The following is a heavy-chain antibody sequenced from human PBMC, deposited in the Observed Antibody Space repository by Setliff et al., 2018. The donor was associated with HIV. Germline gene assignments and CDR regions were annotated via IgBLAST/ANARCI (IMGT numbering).Heavy chain of an antibody. CDR2: VKQDGTET. CDR1: GFTFSGYS. V-gene: IGHV3-7*01. CDR3: VKDVLKFWSGSGALDF. J-gene: IGHJ4*02. Sequence: GSLRLSCAASGFTFSGYSMSWVRQAPGKGLESVANVKQDGTETLYVDSVKGRFTIFRDNAKNTLYLQMNSLRVEDTAVYYCVKDVLKFWSGSGALDFWGPGTLVTVSS. D-gene: IGHD3-3*01.